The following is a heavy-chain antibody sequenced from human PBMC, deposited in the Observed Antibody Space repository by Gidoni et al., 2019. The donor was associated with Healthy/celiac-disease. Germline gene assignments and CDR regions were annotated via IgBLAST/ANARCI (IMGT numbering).Heavy chain of an antibody. J-gene: IGHJ4*02. V-gene: IGHV3-49*04. Sequence: EVQLVESGGGLVQPGRSLRLSCTASGFTFGDYAMSWVSQAPGKGLEWVGFIRSKAYGGTTEYAASVKGRFTISRDDSKSIAYLQMNSLKTEDTAVYYCTREDRTMVRGVITDYWGQGTLVTVSS. D-gene: IGHD3-10*01. CDR1: GFTFGDYA. CDR3: TREDRTMVRGVITDY. CDR2: IRSKAYGGTT.